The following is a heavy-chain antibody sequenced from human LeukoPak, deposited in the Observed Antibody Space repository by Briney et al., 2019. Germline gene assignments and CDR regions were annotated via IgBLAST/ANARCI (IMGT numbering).Heavy chain of an antibody. CDR3: TRYLYSSSDY. D-gene: IGHD6-6*01. CDR1: GFTFSSYA. CDR2: IRSKANSYAT. Sequence: GGSLRLSCAASGFTFSSYAMHWVRQASGKGLEWVGRIRSKANSYATAYAASVKGRFTISRDDSKNTAYLQMNSLKTEDTAVYYCTRYLYSSSDYWGQGTLVTVSS. V-gene: IGHV3-73*01. J-gene: IGHJ4*02.